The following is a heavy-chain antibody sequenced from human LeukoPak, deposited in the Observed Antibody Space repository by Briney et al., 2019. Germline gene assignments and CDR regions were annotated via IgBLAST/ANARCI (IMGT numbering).Heavy chain of an antibody. V-gene: IGHV4-61*01. CDR2: ISYIGRT. Sequence: SETLSLTCTVSGGSVSSGSSYLTWIRQPPGKGLEWIGYISYIGRTNYSPSLKSRVTISADTSKNQFSLKLSSVTAADTAVYYCARAVHSGSYYFYYYYYGMDVWGQGTTVTVSS. CDR3: ARAVHSGSYYFYYYYYGMDV. J-gene: IGHJ6*02. D-gene: IGHD1-26*01. CDR1: GGSVSSGSSY.